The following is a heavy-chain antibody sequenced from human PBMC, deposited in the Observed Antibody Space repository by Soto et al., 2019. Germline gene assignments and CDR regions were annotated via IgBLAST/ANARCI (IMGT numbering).Heavy chain of an antibody. CDR2: ITGGGSNT. J-gene: IGHJ4*02. CDR1: GFPFSSYV. Sequence: GGSLRLSCAASGFPFSSYVMGWVRQAPGKGLEWVSGITGGGSNTFYADSVEGRFTISRDNSKNTLFLQMNSLGAEDTAVYYCAKDSNKYSSSLRGRYFDYWGQGIGVTVSS. CDR3: AKDSNKYSSSLRGRYFDY. V-gene: IGHV3-23*01. D-gene: IGHD4-4*01.